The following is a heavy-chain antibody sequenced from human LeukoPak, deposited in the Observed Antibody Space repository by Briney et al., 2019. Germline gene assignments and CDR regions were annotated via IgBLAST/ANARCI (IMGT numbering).Heavy chain of an antibody. J-gene: IGHJ4*02. CDR3: ARSLGPLGFYIDH. V-gene: IGHV4-4*02. CDR1: GDSISSPNW. Sequence: SETLSLTCAVSGDSISSPNWWTWVRQPPGQGLEWIGEIYHRGSTKHNPSLKSRVTISVDRTKNQYSLNLSSVTAADTAVYYCARSLGPLGFYIDHWGQGTLVTVSS. CDR2: IYHRGST. D-gene: IGHD3-16*01.